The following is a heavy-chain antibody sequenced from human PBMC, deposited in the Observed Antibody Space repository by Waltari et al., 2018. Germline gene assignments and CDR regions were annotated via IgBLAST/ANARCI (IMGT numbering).Heavy chain of an antibody. CDR3: ARVRITMVRGYPYACEFDY. J-gene: IGHJ4*02. Sequence: QVQLVQSGAEVKKPGSSVKVSCKASGGTFSSYAISWVRQAPGQGLEWMGGIIPIFGTANYAQKFQGRVTITADESTSTAYMELSSLRSEDTAVYYCARVRITMVRGYPYACEFDYWGQGTLVTVSS. D-gene: IGHD3-10*01. CDR1: GGTFSSYA. CDR2: IIPIFGTA. V-gene: IGHV1-69*01.